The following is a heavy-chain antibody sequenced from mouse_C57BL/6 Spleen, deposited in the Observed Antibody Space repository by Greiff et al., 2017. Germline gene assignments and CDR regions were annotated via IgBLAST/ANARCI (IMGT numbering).Heavy chain of an antibody. Sequence: QVQLQQPGAELVRPGTSVKLSCKASGYTFTSYWMHWVKQRPGQGLEWIGVIDPSDSYTNYNQKFKGKATLTVDTSSSTAYMQLSSLTSEDSAVYYCANGENGYWGQGTTLTVSS. CDR2: IDPSDSYT. V-gene: IGHV1-59*01. CDR3: ANGENGY. J-gene: IGHJ2*01. CDR1: GYTFTSYW.